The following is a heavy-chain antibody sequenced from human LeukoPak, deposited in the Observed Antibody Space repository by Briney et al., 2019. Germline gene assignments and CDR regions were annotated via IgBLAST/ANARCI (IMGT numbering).Heavy chain of an antibody. CDR1: GYSFTKYG. Sequence: ASVKVPCKASGYSFTKYGFSWVRQAPGQGLEWMGWISAITGNANYAQNLQGRVTLTPDTSTTTAYMELRSLRSDDTAVYYCVRDEFGAQAWLDFWGQGTPVTVSS. CDR3: VRDEFGAQAWLDF. D-gene: IGHD3-10*01. V-gene: IGHV1-18*01. CDR2: ISAITGNA. J-gene: IGHJ5*01.